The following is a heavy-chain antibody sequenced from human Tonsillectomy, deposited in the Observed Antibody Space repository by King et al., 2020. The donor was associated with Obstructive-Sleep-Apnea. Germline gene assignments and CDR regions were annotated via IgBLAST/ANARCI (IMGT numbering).Heavy chain of an antibody. J-gene: IGHJ2*01. Sequence: LQLQESGPGLVKPSETLSLTCTVSGGSISSYYWSWIRQPPGKGLEWIGYIYYSGSTNYNPSLKSRITISVDTSKNQFSLKLSSVTAADTAVYYCARLGAAAEPIPKYWYFDLWGRGTLVTVSS. V-gene: IGHV4-59*08. CDR2: IYYSGST. CDR3: ARLGAAAEPIPKYWYFDL. CDR1: GGSISSYY. D-gene: IGHD6-13*01.